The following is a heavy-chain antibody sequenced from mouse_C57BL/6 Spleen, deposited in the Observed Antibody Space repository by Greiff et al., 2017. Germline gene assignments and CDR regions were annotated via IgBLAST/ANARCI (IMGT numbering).Heavy chain of an antibody. Sequence: VQLQQPGAELVKPGASVKMSCKASGYTFTSYWITWVKQRPGQGLEWIGDIYPGSGSTNYNEKFKSKATLTVDTSSSPAYMQLSSLTSEDSAVYYCARYYDYDGYYFDYWGQGTTLTVSS. CDR2: IYPGSGST. CDR3: ARYYDYDGYYFDY. D-gene: IGHD2-4*01. V-gene: IGHV1-55*01. CDR1: GYTFTSYW. J-gene: IGHJ2*01.